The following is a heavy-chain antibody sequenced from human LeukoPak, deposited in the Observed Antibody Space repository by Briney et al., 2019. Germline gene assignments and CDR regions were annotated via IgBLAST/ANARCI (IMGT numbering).Heavy chain of an antibody. CDR2: IYYSGST. V-gene: IGHV4-59*08. D-gene: IGHD3-22*01. Sequence: PSETLSLTCTVSAGSISSYYWSWIRQPPGKGLEWIGYIYYSGSTNYNPSLKSRVTISVDTSKNQFSLKLSSVTAADTAVYYCARLAFPGSGYRPGRSYYFDYWGQGTLVTVSS. CDR1: AGSISSYY. CDR3: ARLAFPGSGYRPGRSYYFDY. J-gene: IGHJ4*02.